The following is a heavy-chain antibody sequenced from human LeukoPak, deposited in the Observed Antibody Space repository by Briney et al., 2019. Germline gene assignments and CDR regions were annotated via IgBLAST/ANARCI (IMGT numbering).Heavy chain of an antibody. D-gene: IGHD3-10*01. J-gene: IGHJ5*02. Sequence: GGSLRLSCAASGFTFSSYAMSWVRQAPGKGLEWVSAISGSGGSTYYAGSVKGRFTISRDNSKNTLYLQMNSLRAEDTAVYYCAKATSGFGELFGHWGQGTLVTVSS. CDR3: AKATSGFGELFGH. V-gene: IGHV3-23*01. CDR1: GFTFSSYA. CDR2: ISGSGGST.